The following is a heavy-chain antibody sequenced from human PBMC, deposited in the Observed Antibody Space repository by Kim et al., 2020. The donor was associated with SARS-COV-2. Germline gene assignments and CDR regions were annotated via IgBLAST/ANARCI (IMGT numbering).Heavy chain of an antibody. J-gene: IGHJ3*02. D-gene: IGHD3-10*01. Sequence: NPSLKSRVTISVDTSKNQFSLKLSSVTAADTAVYYCARLPASYGSGAFDIWGQGTMVTVSS. CDR3: ARLPASYGSGAFDI. V-gene: IGHV4-39*01.